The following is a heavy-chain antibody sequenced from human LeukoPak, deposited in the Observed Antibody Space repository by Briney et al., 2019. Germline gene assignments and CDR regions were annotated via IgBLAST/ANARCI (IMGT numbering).Heavy chain of an antibody. J-gene: IGHJ6*02. D-gene: IGHD6-6*01. CDR2: IIPIFGTA. CDR3: ARGTPIAAPGYYYYGMDV. Sequence: GASVKASCKASGGTFSSYAISWVRQAPGQGLEWMGGIIPIFGTANYAQKFQGRVTITADESTSTAYMELSSLRSEDTAVYYCARGTPIAAPGYYYYGMDVWGQGTTVTVSS. CDR1: GGTFSSYA. V-gene: IGHV1-69*13.